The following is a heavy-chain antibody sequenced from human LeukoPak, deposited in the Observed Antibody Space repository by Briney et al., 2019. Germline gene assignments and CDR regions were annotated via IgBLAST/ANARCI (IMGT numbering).Heavy chain of an antibody. CDR1: GFTFSNYA. D-gene: IGHD6-6*01. J-gene: IGHJ4*02. CDR2: ISAGGAYT. CDR3: AKNRGSSSSATDY. Sequence: GGSLRLSCAASGFTFSNYAMSWVRQAPGMWLEWVSGISAGGAYTDYSDSVKGRSTISRDNSKNTLYLQLNSLRAEDTAVYYCAKNRGSSSSATDYWGQGTLVTVSS. V-gene: IGHV3-23*01.